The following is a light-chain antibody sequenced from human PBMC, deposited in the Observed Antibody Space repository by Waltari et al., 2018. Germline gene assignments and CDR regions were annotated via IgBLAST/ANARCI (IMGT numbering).Light chain of an antibody. CDR1: QSVTSY. J-gene: IGKJ1*01. V-gene: IGKV3-11*01. Sequence: EIVLTQSPATLSLSPGERATLSGRASQSVTSYLAWYQQKPGQAPRLLIYDASDRATGIPARFSGSGSGTDFTLTISSLEPEDFAVYYCQHRSNWPPTFGQGTKVEIK. CDR2: DAS. CDR3: QHRSNWPPT.